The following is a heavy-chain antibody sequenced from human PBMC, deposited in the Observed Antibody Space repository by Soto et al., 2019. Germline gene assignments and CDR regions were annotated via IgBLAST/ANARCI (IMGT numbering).Heavy chain of an antibody. J-gene: IGHJ6*02. CDR1: GDTFKNNP. V-gene: IGHV1-69*01. D-gene: IGHD3-16*01. CDR3: ARGETYLGV. CDR2: IIPIFSSR. Sequence: QVQLVQSGAEVKKPGSSVKVSCRTPGDTFKNNPLNWVRQAPGQGLEWMGWIIPIFSSRNYAEKFQGRVTITADDSTSTAYMELRSLRFEDTAVYYCARGETYLGVWGQGTTVTVSS.